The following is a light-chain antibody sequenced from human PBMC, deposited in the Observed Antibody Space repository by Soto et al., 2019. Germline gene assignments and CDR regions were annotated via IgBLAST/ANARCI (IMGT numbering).Light chain of an antibody. CDR3: ISYTSRNTRV. Sequence: QSALTQPASVSGSPGQSITISCTGTSSDVGNYNYVSWYQQYPGKAPNLIIYDVTDRPSGVSNRFSGSKSGNTASLTISGLQDEDEADYYCISYTSRNTRVFGGGTKLTVL. CDR1: SSDVGNYNY. CDR2: DVT. J-gene: IGLJ3*02. V-gene: IGLV2-14*01.